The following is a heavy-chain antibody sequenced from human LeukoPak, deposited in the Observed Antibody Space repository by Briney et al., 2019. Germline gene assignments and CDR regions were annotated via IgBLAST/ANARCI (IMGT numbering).Heavy chain of an antibody. V-gene: IGHV4-39*07. CDR2: IYYTGST. CDR1: GGSISSSNCF. Sequence: PSETLSLTCTVSGGSISSSNCFWGWIRQPPGKGLEWIGSIYYTGSTYYNPSLKSRVTISVDTSKNQFSLKLSSVTAADTAVYYCASKERITIFGVDYWGGMDVWGQGTTVTVSS. D-gene: IGHD3-3*01. J-gene: IGHJ6*02. CDR3: ASKERITIFGVDYWGGMDV.